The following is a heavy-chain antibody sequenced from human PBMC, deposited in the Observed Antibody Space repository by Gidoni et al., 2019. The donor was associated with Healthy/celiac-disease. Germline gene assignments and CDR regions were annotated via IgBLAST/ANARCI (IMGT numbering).Heavy chain of an antibody. D-gene: IGHD6-13*01. CDR1: GFTFSSYA. V-gene: IGHV3-23*01. CDR3: AKDHNLSSSWLRGGY. Sequence: EVQLLESGGGLVQPGGSLRLSCAASGFTFSSYAMSWVRQAPGKGLEWVSAISGSGGSTYYADSVKGRFTISRDNSKNTLYLQMNSLIAEDTAVYYCAKDHNLSSSWLRGGYWGQGTLVTVSS. J-gene: IGHJ4*02. CDR2: ISGSGGST.